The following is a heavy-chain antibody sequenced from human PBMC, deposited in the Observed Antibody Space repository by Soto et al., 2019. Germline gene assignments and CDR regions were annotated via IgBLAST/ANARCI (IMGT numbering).Heavy chain of an antibody. CDR2: ISAYNGNT. CDR3: ARGAFCGGAPGCRDMDV. J-gene: IGHJ6*02. D-gene: IGHD2-21*01. V-gene: IGHV1-18*01. Sequence: QIQLVQSGGEVKKPGASVKVSCKSSGYKFISHSITWVRQAPGQGLEWMGRISAYNGNTNYARKLQGRVNMTTDTSTNTAYMELRSLRSDDTAVYYCARGAFCGGAPGCRDMDVWGQGTTVTVSS. CDR1: GYKFISHS.